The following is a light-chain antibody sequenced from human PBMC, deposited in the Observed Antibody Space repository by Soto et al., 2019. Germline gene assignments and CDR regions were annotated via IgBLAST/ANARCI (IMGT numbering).Light chain of an antibody. J-gene: IGKJ1*01. CDR3: QQYNNWPTWT. Sequence: ESLLTRSPSSLSVSPVEIPXPASXXSQSVSSNLAWYQQKPGQAPRLLIYGASTRATGIPARFSGSGSGTEFTLTISSLQSEDFAVYYCQQYNNWPTWTFGQGTKVDIK. CDR1: QSVSSN. CDR2: GAS. V-gene: IGKV3-15*01.